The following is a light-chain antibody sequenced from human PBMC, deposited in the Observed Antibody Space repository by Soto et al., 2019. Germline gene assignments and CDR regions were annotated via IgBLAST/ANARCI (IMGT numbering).Light chain of an antibody. CDR2: RND. CDR1: SSNIGRNY. Sequence: QSVLTQPPSASGTPGQRVSIWCSGSSSNIGRNYVYWYQKVPGMAPKLLVFRNDQRPYGVPDRFSGSKSGTSASLAISRLRSEDQADYFCPTWDDSLSGIIFGGATKLTVL. V-gene: IGLV1-47*01. CDR3: PTWDDSLSGII. J-gene: IGLJ2*01.